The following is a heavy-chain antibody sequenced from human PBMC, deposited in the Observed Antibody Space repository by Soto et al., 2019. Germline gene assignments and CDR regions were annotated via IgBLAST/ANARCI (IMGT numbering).Heavy chain of an antibody. Sequence: QVPLVQSGAEVKKPGASVKVSCKASGYTFTSYGISWVRQAPGQGLEWMGWISAYNGNTNYAQKLQGRVTMTTDTSTSTAYMELRSLRSDDTAVYYCARTSYYDFWSGYGWFDPWGQGTLVTVSS. CDR3: ARTSYYDFWSGYGWFDP. J-gene: IGHJ5*02. D-gene: IGHD3-3*01. CDR1: GYTFTSYG. CDR2: ISAYNGNT. V-gene: IGHV1-18*01.